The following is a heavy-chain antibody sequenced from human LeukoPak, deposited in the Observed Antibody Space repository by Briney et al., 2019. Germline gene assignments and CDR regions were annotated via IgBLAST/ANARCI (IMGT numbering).Heavy chain of an antibody. CDR1: GGSISSGSYY. CDR3: ARGVRGVFYYYYYYMDV. D-gene: IGHD3-10*01. Sequence: SETLSLTCTVSGGSISSGSYYWSWIRQPAGKGLEWIGRIYTSGSTNYNPSLKSRVTISVDTSKNQFSLKLSSVTAADTAVYYCARGVRGVFYYYYYYMDVWGKGTTVTISS. CDR2: IYTSGST. V-gene: IGHV4-61*02. J-gene: IGHJ6*03.